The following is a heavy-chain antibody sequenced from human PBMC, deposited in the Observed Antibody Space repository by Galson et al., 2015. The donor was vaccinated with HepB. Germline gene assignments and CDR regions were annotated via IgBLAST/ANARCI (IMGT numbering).Heavy chain of an antibody. D-gene: IGHD2-2*01. J-gene: IGHJ4*02. Sequence: SLRLSCAVSGFTLRNCVMNWVRQAPGKEPEWVATISGDGDTTHYATSVKGRFTISRDNSKSTLYLQMNSLGGEDTAVYYCATRLRVSSSFSFDSWGPGTLVTVSA. CDR3: ATRLRVSSSFSFDS. V-gene: IGHV3-23*01. CDR2: ISGDGDTT. CDR1: GFTLRNCV.